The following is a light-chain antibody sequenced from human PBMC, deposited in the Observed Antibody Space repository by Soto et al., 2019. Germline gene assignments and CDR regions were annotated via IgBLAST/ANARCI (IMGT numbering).Light chain of an antibody. CDR3: CSFTTSPNYV. V-gene: IGLV2-18*02. CDR2: EVS. CDR1: NSDIGYYTR. Sequence: QSALTEPPCASGSPGQSVAISCTGTNSDIGYYTRVSWYQQHPGKAPKLVIYEVSNRPSGVSDRFSGSKSGNTASLTISGLQAEDEADYYCCSFTTSPNYVFGSGTKVTVL. J-gene: IGLJ1*01.